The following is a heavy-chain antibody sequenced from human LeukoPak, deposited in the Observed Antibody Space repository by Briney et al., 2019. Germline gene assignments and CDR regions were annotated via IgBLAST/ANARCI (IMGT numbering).Heavy chain of an antibody. J-gene: IGHJ6*02. CDR1: GYTFTSYG. Sequence: ASVKVSCKASGYTFTSYGISWVRQAPGQGLEWMGWINPNSGGTNYAQKFQGRVTMTRDTSISTAYMELSRLRSDDTAVYYCAREGAKATVTTPYYYYGMDVWGQGTTVTVSS. CDR3: AREGAKATVTTPYYYYGMDV. V-gene: IGHV1-2*02. D-gene: IGHD4-11*01. CDR2: INPNSGGT.